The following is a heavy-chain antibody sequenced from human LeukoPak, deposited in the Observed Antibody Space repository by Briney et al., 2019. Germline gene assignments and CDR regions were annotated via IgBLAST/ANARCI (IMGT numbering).Heavy chain of an antibody. Sequence: ASVKVSCKASGYTFTVYYMQSVRQAPRQGLERMGWINPNSGGTNYAQKFQGRVTMTRDTSTKTAYMEQSSLRSADTAVYYCARDIKWELLIDYWGQGTLATVSA. J-gene: IGHJ4*02. D-gene: IGHD1-26*01. CDR3: ARDIKWELLIDY. CDR2: INPNSGGT. CDR1: GYTFTVYY. V-gene: IGHV1-2*02.